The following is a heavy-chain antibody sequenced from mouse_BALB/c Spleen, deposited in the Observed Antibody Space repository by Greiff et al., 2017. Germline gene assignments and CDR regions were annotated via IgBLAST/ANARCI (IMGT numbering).Heavy chain of an antibody. J-gene: IGHJ4*01. V-gene: IGHV5-6-2*01. CDR1: GFTFSSYY. Sequence: EVHLVESGGGLVKLGGSLKLSCAASGFTFSSYYMSWVRQTPEKRLELVAAINSNGGSTYYPDTVKGRFTISRDNAKNTLYLQMSSLKSEDTALYYCARHMDYWGQGTSVTVSS. CDR3: ARHMDY. CDR2: INSNGGST.